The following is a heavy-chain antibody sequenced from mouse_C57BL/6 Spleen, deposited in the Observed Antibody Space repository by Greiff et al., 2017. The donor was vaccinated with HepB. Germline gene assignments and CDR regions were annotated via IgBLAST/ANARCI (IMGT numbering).Heavy chain of an antibody. CDR3: ASDSSGYGDYFDY. CDR2: INPGSGGT. Sequence: QVQLQQSGAELVRPGTSVKVSCKASGYAFTNYLIEWVKQRPGQGLEWIGVINPGSGGTNYNEKFKGKATLTADKSSSTTYMQLSSLTSEDSAVYFCASDSSGYGDYFDYWGQGTTLTVSS. CDR1: GYAFTNYL. D-gene: IGHD3-2*02. J-gene: IGHJ2*01. V-gene: IGHV1-54*01.